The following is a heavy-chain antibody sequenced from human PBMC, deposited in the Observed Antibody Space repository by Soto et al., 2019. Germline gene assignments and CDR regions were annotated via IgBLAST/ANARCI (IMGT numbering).Heavy chain of an antibody. CDR3: ARDPGIAAAGVFDY. CDR1: GGSVSSGSYY. V-gene: IGHV4-61*01. Sequence: PSEPLSLTCTVSGGSVSSGSYYWSWIRQPPGKGLEWIGYIYYSGSTNYNPSLKSRVTISVDTSKNQFSLKLSSVTAADTAVYYCARDPGIAAAGVFDYWGQGTLVTVSS. D-gene: IGHD6-13*01. J-gene: IGHJ4*02. CDR2: IYYSGST.